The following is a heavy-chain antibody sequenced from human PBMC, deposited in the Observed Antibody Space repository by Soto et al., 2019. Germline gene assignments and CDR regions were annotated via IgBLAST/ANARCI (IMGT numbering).Heavy chain of an antibody. Sequence: GGSLRLSCAASGFTFSSYAMHWVRQAPGKGLEWVAVISYDGSNKYYADSVKGRFTISRDNSKNTLYLQMNSLRAEDTAVYYCARGADIIAAAEVFDYWGQGTLVTVSS. CDR3: ARGADIIAAAEVFDY. V-gene: IGHV3-30-3*01. CDR1: GFTFSSYA. J-gene: IGHJ4*02. D-gene: IGHD6-13*01. CDR2: ISYDGSNK.